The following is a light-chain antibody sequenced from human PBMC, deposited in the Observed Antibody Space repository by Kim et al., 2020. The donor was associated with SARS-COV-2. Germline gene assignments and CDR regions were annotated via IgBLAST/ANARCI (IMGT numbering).Light chain of an antibody. Sequence: VSPGERATLSCRASQSVSTNLAWYQQQPGQAPRLLIYGASTRATGIPARFSGSGSGTEFTLTISSLQYEDFAVYYCQQYNTWLITFGQGTRLEIK. CDR1: QSVSTN. CDR2: GAS. J-gene: IGKJ5*01. V-gene: IGKV3D-15*01. CDR3: QQYNTWLIT.